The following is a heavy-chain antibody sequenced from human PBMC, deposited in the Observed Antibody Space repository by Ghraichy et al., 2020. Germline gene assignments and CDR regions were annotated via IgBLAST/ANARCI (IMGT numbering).Heavy chain of an antibody. CDR1: GGSISDYY. Sequence: SETLSLTCTVSGGSISDYYWTWIRQPPGKGLEWIGYVFYTGSTDYNPSLKSRVTMSVDTSKSQFSLKLSSVTAADTAVYYCARIIRCYATDWGQGTLVTVSA. J-gene: IGHJ1*01. CDR3: ARIIRCYATD. CDR2: VFYTGST. D-gene: IGHD2-21*02. V-gene: IGHV4-59*01.